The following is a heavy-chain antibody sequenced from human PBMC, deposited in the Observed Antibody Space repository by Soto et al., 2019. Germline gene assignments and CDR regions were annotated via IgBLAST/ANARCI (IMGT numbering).Heavy chain of an antibody. J-gene: IGHJ6*02. CDR1: GYTFTGYY. CDR2: INPNSGGT. V-gene: IGHV1-2*04. Sequence: ASVKVSCKXSGYTFTGYYMHWVRQAPGQGLEWMGWINPNSGGTNYAQKFQGWVTMTRDTSISTAYMELSRLRSDDTAVYYCARHLAMVTILGYYYYGMDVWGQGTTVTVSS. D-gene: IGHD5-18*01. CDR3: ARHLAMVTILGYYYYGMDV.